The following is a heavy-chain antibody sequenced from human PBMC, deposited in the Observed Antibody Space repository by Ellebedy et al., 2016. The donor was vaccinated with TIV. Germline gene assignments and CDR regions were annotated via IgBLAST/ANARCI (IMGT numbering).Heavy chain of an antibody. J-gene: IGHJ6*02. CDR3: ARGLKEVAAGSYYYYGMDV. V-gene: IGHV4-4*02. D-gene: IGHD6-13*01. CDR1: GGSISSSNW. Sequence: SETLSLXXAVSGGSISSSNWWSWVRQPPGKGLEWIGEIYHSGSTNYNPSLKSRVTISVDTSKNQFSLKLSSVTAADTAVYYCARGLKEVAAGSYYYYGMDVWGQGTTVTVSS. CDR2: IYHSGST.